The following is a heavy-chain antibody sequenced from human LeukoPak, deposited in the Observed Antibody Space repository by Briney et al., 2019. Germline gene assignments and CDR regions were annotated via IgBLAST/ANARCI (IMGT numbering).Heavy chain of an antibody. J-gene: IGHJ4*02. Sequence: SCKASGGTFSTYAMHWVRQAPGKGLEWVAVISYDGSNKYYADSVKGRFTISRDNSKNTLYLQMNSLRAEDTAVYYCARDQYYDRRNVDYWGQGTLVTVSS. D-gene: IGHD3-22*01. V-gene: IGHV3-30-3*01. CDR3: ARDQYYDRRNVDY. CDR1: GGTFSTYA. CDR2: ISYDGSNK.